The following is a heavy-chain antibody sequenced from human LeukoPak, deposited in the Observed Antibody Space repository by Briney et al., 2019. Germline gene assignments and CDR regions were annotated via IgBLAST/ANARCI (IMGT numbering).Heavy chain of an antibody. CDR3: ARHSSGWSLTLKPVWFDP. J-gene: IGHJ5*02. CDR1: GGSISSSSYY. Sequence: VKPSETLSLTCTVSGGSISSSSYYWGWIRQPPGKGLEWIGSIYYSGSTYYNPSLKSRVTISVDTSKNQFSLKLSSVTAADTAVYYCARHSSGWSLTLKPVWFDPWGQGTLVTVSS. D-gene: IGHD6-19*01. V-gene: IGHV4-39*01. CDR2: IYYSGST.